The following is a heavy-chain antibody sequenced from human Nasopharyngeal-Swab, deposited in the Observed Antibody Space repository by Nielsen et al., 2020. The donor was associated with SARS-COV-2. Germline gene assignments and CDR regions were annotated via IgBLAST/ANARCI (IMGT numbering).Heavy chain of an antibody. Sequence: SLKISCAASGFTFDDYAMHWVRQAPGKGLEWVSGISWNSGSIGYADSVKGRFTISRDNAKNSQYLQMNSLRAEDTALYYCAKAYYDFWSGYRIYGMDVWGQGTTVTVSS. CDR1: GFTFDDYA. V-gene: IGHV3-9*01. CDR2: ISWNSGSI. J-gene: IGHJ6*02. CDR3: AKAYYDFWSGYRIYGMDV. D-gene: IGHD3-3*01.